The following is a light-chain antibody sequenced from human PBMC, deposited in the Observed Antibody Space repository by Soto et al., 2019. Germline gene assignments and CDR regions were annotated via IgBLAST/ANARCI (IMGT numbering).Light chain of an antibody. CDR3: AAWDDSLRGV. J-gene: IGLJ2*01. CDR1: SSNIGSNY. CDR2: RNN. V-gene: IGLV1-47*01. Sequence: SALTQPPSASGTPGQRVTISCSGSSSNIGSNYVYWYQQLPGTAPKLLIYRNNQRPSGVPDRFSGSKSGTSASLAISGLRSEDEADYYCAAWDDSLRGVFGGGTKLTVL.